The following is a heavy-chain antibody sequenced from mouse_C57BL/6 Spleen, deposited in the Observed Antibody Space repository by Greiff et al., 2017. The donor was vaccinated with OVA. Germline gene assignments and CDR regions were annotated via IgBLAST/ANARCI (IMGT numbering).Heavy chain of an antibody. CDR3: ARGRITTVVEGGFDY. CDR2: IDPSDSET. J-gene: IGHJ2*01. V-gene: IGHV1-52*01. CDR1: GYTFTSYW. Sequence: QVQLQQPGAELVRPVSSVKLSCKASGYTFTSYWMHWVKQRPIQGLEWIGNIDPSDSETHYNQKFKDKATLTVDKSSSTAYMQLSSLTSEDSAVYYCARGRITTVVEGGFDYWGQGTTLTVSS. D-gene: IGHD1-1*01.